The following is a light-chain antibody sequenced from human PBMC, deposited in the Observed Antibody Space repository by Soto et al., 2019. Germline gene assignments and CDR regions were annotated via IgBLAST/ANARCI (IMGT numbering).Light chain of an antibody. CDR1: SSDVGGYNY. J-gene: IGLJ1*01. V-gene: IGLV2-14*01. CDR2: EVS. Sequence: QSALTRPASVSGSPGQSITISCTGPSSDVGGYNYVSWYQQHPGKAPKLMIYEVSNRPSGVSNRFSGSKSGNTASLTISGLQAEDEADYYCSSYTSSSTLVFGTGTKVTVL. CDR3: SSYTSSSTLV.